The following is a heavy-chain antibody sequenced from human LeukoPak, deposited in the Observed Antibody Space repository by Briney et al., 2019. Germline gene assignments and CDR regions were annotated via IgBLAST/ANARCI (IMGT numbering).Heavy chain of an antibody. D-gene: IGHD2-15*01. CDR2: ISGSGGST. CDR1: GFTFSNYA. Sequence: GGSLRLSCAASGFTFSNYAMHWVRQAPGKGLEWVSAISGSGGSTYYADSVKGRFTISRDNSKNTLYLQMNSLRAEDTAVYYCAKDDFCSGGSCYSPEYFQHWGQGTLVTVSS. V-gene: IGHV3-23*01. J-gene: IGHJ1*01. CDR3: AKDDFCSGGSCYSPEYFQH.